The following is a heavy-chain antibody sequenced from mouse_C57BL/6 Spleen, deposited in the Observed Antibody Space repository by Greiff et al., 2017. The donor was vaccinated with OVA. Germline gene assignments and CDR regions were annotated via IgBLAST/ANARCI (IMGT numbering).Heavy chain of an antibody. V-gene: IGHV1-69*01. CDR2: IDPSDSYT. D-gene: IGHD1-1*01. J-gene: IGHJ4*01. CDR3: ARRGYGSSYAMDY. CDR1: GYTFTSYW. Sequence: QVQLQQPGAELVMPGASVKLSCKASGYTFTSYWMHWVKQRPGQGLEWIGEIDPSDSYTTYNQKFKGKSTLTVDKYSSTAYMQRIRLTSKDSAVYYCARRGYGSSYAMDYWGQGTSVTVSS.